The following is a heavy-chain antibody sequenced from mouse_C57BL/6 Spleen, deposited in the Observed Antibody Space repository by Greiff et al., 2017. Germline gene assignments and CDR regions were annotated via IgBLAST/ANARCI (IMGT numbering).Heavy chain of an antibody. V-gene: IGHV1-55*01. J-gene: IGHJ4*01. CDR3: ARRRGYAMDD. CDR2: IYPGSGST. CDR1: GYTFTSYW. Sequence: QVQLKQPGAELVKPGASVKMSCKASGYTFTSYWITWVKQRPGQGLEWIGDIYPGSGSTNYNEKFKSKATLTVDTSSSTAYMQLSSLTSEDSAVYYCARRRGYAMDDWGQGTSVTVSS.